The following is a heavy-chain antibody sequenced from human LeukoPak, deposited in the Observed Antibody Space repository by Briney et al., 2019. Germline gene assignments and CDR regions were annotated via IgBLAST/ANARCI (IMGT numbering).Heavy chain of an antibody. D-gene: IGHD3-10*01. Sequence: ASVKVSCKASGYTFTSYAMKWVRQAPGQGLEWMGWINTNTGNPTYAQGFTGRFVFSLDTSVSTAYLQISSLKAEDTAVYYCARVLLWFGEFYYYYGMHVWGQGTTVTVSS. J-gene: IGHJ6*02. CDR3: ARVLLWFGEFYYYYGMHV. V-gene: IGHV7-4-1*02. CDR2: INTNTGNP. CDR1: GYTFTSYA.